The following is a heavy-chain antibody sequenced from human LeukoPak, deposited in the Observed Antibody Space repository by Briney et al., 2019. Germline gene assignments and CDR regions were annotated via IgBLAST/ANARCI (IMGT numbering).Heavy chain of an antibody. J-gene: IGHJ4*02. CDR3: TRSTPYYYDSSGYYPKFVY. CDR2: IRSKAYGGTT. D-gene: IGHD3-22*01. CDR1: GFTFGGYA. Sequence: GGSLRLSCTGSGFTFGGYAMSWVRQAPGKGLEWVGFIRSKAYGGTTEYAASVKGRFTISRDDSKSIAYLQMNSLKTEDTAVYYCTRSTPYYYDSSGYYPKFVYWGQGTLVTVSS. V-gene: IGHV3-49*04.